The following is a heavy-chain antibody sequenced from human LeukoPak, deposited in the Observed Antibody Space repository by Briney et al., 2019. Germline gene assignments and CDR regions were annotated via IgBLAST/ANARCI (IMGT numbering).Heavy chain of an antibody. V-gene: IGHV3-30-3*01. D-gene: IGHD3-10*01. Sequence: SGGSLGLSGAASGFTFRNYVIHWVRQAPGKGLEWVAVTSSDLNVKLYADSVKGRFTISRDNSRSTLYLQMNSLRPEDTAIYYCAREGYYGSGSPPSLYFDYWGQGTLVTVSS. CDR3: AREGYYGSGSPPSLYFDY. CDR2: TSSDLNVK. J-gene: IGHJ4*02. CDR1: GFTFRNYV.